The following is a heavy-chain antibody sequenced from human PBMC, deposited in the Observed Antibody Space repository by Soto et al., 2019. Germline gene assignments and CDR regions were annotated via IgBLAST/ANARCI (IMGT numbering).Heavy chain of an antibody. CDR2: ISGSGSST. V-gene: IGHV3-23*01. CDR1: GFTFNNYA. Sequence: EVQLLESGGGLVQPGGSLRLSCAASGFTFNNYAMSWVRQAPGKGLEWVSAISGSGSSTDYADSVKGRFTISRDNSKNTLYLQMNSLRDGDTAVYYCAKGILVKPPGTRAFDIWGQGTMVIVSS. J-gene: IGHJ3*02. D-gene: IGHD6-13*01. CDR3: AKGILVKPPGTRAFDI.